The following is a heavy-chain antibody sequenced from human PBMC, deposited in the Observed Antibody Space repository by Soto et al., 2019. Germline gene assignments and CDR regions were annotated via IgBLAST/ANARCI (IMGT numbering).Heavy chain of an antibody. CDR2: IKEDGSEK. D-gene: IGHD1-1*01. J-gene: IGHJ6*02. CDR1: GFPFNNYW. CDR3: ARSAGGWNHYYAMDV. Sequence: PGGSLRLSCVASGFPFNNYWMNWVRQTPERGLEWVAIIKEDGSEKYFVDSVRGRFTISRDNAANSVFLHMNNLRAEDTALYHCARSAGGWNHYYAMDVWGQGTTVTVSS. V-gene: IGHV3-7*03.